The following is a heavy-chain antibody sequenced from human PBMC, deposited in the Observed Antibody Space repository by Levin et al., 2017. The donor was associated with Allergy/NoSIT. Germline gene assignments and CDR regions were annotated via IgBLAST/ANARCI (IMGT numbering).Heavy chain of an antibody. Sequence: SETLSLTCAVYGVSFSGSFWSWLRQPPGKGLEWIGEITPGGSTRYNPSLKSRVTISLDTTKNQLSLRLSSVTAADTAVYYCARGGAPGAFDIWGQGTTVTVSS. D-gene: IGHD3-10*01. CDR2: ITPGGST. CDR1: GVSFSGSF. CDR3: ARGGAPGAFDI. J-gene: IGHJ3*02. V-gene: IGHV4-34*01.